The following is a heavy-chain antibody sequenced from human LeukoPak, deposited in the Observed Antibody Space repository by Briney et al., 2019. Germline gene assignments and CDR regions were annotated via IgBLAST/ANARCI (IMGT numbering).Heavy chain of an antibody. D-gene: IGHD3-10*01. J-gene: IGHJ6*03. CDR2: IYYSGST. V-gene: IGHV4-59*01. CDR1: GGSISSYY. CDR3: ARDSPYYYGSGSATYYMDV. Sequence: SEALSLTCTVSGGSISSYYWSWIRQPPGKGLEWIGYIYYSGSTNYNPSLKSRVTISVDTSKNQFSLKLSSVTAADTAVYYCARDSPYYYGSGSATYYMDVWGKGTTVTISS.